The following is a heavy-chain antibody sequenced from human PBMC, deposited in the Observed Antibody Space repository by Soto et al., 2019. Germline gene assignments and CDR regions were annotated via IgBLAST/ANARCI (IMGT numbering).Heavy chain of an antibody. J-gene: IGHJ6*02. CDR3: ARDKDRQQLGGNYYYILDV. CDR2: IMPVFPTP. D-gene: IGHD3-3*02. CDR1: GGTFSTSA. V-gene: IGHV1-69*12. Sequence: QVQLVQSGAGVKKPGSSVKVSCKASGGTFSTSAISWVRQAPGQGLEWVGGIMPVFPTPDYAQKFQGRVTITADESTTTAYLELTSLRTDDTAVYYCARDKDRQQLGGNYYYILDVWGQGTAITVSS.